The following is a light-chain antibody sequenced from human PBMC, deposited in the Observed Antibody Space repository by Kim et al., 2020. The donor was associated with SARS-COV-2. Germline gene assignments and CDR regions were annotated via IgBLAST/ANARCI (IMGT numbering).Light chain of an antibody. CDR3: HQYDEWRA. CDR2: DAS. J-gene: IGKJ1*01. CDR1: QNIGNN. Sequence: EIVMTQSPATLSVSPGERATLSCRASQNIGNNLGWYQHKPGQAPRLLIYDASTRATGIPDRFSGSGSGTEFTLTISSLQSEDFAVYFCHQYDEWRAFGQGTKVDIK. V-gene: IGKV3-15*01.